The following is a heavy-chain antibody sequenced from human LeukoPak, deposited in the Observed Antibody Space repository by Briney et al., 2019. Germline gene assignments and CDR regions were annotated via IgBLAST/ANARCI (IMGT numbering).Heavy chain of an antibody. J-gene: IGHJ4*02. V-gene: IGHV3-23*01. D-gene: IGHD6-19*01. CDR3: AKVLSGCYFDY. Sequence: GSLRLSCAASGFTFSSYAMSWFRQAPEKGLEWVSGISGGAGSTYYADSGKGRFTISRDNSKNTLYLEMNSLRAEDTAVYYCAKVLSGCYFDYWGQGTLVTDSS. CDR2: ISGGAGST. CDR1: GFTFSSYA.